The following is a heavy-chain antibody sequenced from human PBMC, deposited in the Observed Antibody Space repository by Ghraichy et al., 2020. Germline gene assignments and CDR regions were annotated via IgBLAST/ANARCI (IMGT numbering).Heavy chain of an antibody. CDR1: GDSVSSNSGA. CDR2: TYYRSKWYN. J-gene: IGHJ4*02. D-gene: IGHD5-24*01. CDR3: ARDSSVGDGRNPCFDF. V-gene: IGHV6-1*01. Sequence: SQTLSLTCAISGDSVSSNSGAWNWIRQSPSRGLEWLGRTYYRSKWYNDYALSVKSRITINPDTSKNQFYLQLNSVTLEDTAVYYCARDSSVGDGRNPCFDFWGQGTLVTVSS.